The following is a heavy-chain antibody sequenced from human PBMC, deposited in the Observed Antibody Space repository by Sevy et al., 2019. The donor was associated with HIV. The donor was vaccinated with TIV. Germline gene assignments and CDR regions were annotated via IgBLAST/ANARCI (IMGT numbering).Heavy chain of an antibody. CDR3: AKGDRTFYGLDV. Sequence: GGSVRLSCAASGFTFSTYAMSWVRQAPGKGLEWVSAISGSGGSTYYADSVKGRFTISRDKSKNTLYLQMNSLRVADTAVYYCAKGDRTFYGLDVWGQGTTVTVSS. J-gene: IGHJ6*02. CDR1: GFTFSTYA. D-gene: IGHD2-15*01. CDR2: ISGSGGST. V-gene: IGHV3-23*01.